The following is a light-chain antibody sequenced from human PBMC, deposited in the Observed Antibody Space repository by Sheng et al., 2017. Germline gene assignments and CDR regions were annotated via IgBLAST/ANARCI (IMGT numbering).Light chain of an antibody. V-gene: IGLV1-51*02. J-gene: IGLJ2*01. CDR3: GTWDSRLSGGRV. Sequence: QSVLTQPPSVSAAPGQRVTISCSGSSSNIGKNFVSWYQQLPGTAPKVLIYENNKRPSGIPDRFSGSKSGTSATLGITGLQTGDEADYYCGTWDSRLSGGRVLGGGTKLTV. CDR1: SSNIGKNF. CDR2: ENN.